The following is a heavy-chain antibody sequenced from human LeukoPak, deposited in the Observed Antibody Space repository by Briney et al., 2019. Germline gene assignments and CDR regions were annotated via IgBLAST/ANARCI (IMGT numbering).Heavy chain of an antibody. CDR2: INPSGDNT. D-gene: IGHD1-26*01. CDR3: ARSLVVGATYPYH. Sequence: ASVKVSCKASGYTFTSYYMYWVRQAPGQGLEWMGIINPSGDNTNYAQKFQGRVTMTRDMSTTTVYMELSSLRAEDTAVYYCARSLVVGATYPYHWGQGTLVTVSS. V-gene: IGHV1-46*01. J-gene: IGHJ5*02. CDR1: GYTFTSYY.